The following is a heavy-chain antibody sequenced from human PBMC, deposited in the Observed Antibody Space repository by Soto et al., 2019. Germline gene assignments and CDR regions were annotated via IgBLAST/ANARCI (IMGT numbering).Heavy chain of an antibody. Sequence: QLQLQESGSGLVKPSQTLSLTCAVSGGSISSGGYSWSWLRQPPGKGLEWIGYIYHSGGTYYNPSPQSRVTISVERSKNQFSLKLSSVTAAATAVDYCASGMTTVTALDYWGQGTLVTVSS. CDR1: GGSISSGGYS. CDR3: ASGMTTVTALDY. CDR2: IYHSGGT. J-gene: IGHJ4*02. D-gene: IGHD4-4*01. V-gene: IGHV4-30-2*01.